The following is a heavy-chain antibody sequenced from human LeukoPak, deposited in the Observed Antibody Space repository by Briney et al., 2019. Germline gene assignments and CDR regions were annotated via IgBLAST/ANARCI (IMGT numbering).Heavy chain of an antibody. CDR2: IYWDDDK. CDR1: GVSLSTSGVG. CDR3: AHYDYGDPDY. D-gene: IGHD4-17*01. Sequence: SGPTLLKPTQTLTLTCTFSGVSLSTSGVGVGGSRQPPGKALEWPALIYWDDDKRYSPSMKSRLTINTDTSKNQVVLTMTNMDPVDTATYYCAHYDYGDPDYWGQGTLVTVSS. V-gene: IGHV2-5*02. J-gene: IGHJ4*02.